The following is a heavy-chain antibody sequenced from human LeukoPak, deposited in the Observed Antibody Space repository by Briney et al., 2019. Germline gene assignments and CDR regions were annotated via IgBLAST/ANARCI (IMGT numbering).Heavy chain of an antibody. Sequence: SETLSLTCTVSGGSISSSSYYWGWIRQPPGKGLEWIGSIYYSGSTNYNPSLKSRVTISVDTSKNQFSLKLSSVTAADTAVYYCARSHCSGGSCYYGYFDYWGQGTLVTVSS. CDR1: GGSISSSSYY. V-gene: IGHV4-39*07. CDR2: IYYSGST. CDR3: ARSHCSGGSCYYGYFDY. J-gene: IGHJ4*02. D-gene: IGHD2-15*01.